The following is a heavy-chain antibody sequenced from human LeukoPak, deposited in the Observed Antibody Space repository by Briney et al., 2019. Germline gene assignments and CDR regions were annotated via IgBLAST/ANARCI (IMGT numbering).Heavy chain of an antibody. D-gene: IGHD3-3*01. CDR3: ARAKPRRITIFGVVFYGMDV. Sequence: ASVKVSCKASGYTFTSYDINWVRQATGQGLEWMGWMNPNSGNTGYAQKFQGRVTMTRNTSISTAYMELSSLRSEDTAVYYCARAKPRRITIFGVVFYGMDVWGQGTTVTVSS. CDR2: MNPNSGNT. J-gene: IGHJ6*02. CDR1: GYTFTSYD. V-gene: IGHV1-8*01.